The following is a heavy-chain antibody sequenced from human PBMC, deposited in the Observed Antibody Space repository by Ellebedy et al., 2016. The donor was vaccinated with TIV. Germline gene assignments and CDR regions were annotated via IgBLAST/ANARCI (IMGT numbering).Heavy chain of an antibody. D-gene: IGHD6-19*01. Sequence: AASVKVSCKASGGTFSSYAISWVRQAPGQGLEWMGWLNPNSGDTNYAQKFQGRVTVSRDTSISTAYMDLSSLTSDDTAVYYCARDEAVTGGYWYFALWGRGTLLTVSS. CDR1: GGTFSSYA. CDR3: ARDEAVTGGYWYFAL. J-gene: IGHJ2*01. V-gene: IGHV1-2*02. CDR2: LNPNSGDT.